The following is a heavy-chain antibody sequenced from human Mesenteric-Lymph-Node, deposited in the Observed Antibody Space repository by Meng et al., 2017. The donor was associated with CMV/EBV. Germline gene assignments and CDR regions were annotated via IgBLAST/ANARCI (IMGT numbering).Heavy chain of an antibody. CDR1: GGSFIGYY. CDR2: INHSGST. V-gene: IGHV4-34*01. J-gene: IGHJ4*02. CDR3: ARGSSYDILTGYFDY. D-gene: IGHD3-9*01. Sequence: QVQLYAWGGGLLKASGLLSVTCAVYGGSFIGYYWNWIRQSPEKGLEWIGEINHSGSTTYHPSFTSRIIISVDTSTTQISLNMSSVTAADTAVYYCARGSSYDILTGYFDYWGQGALVTVSS.